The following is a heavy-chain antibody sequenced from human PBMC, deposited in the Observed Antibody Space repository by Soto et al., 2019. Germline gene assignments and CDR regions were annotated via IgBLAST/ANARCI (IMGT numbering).Heavy chain of an antibody. V-gene: IGHV3-23*01. Sequence: EVQLLESGGGWVQPGGSLRLSCAASGFAFSSYDMSWVRQAPGKGLEWVSGISGSGGSAYYADSVKGRFTISRDNPKNTLYVQMNSLRSEDTAIYYCAKEDDAWTNGHFDIWGQGTLVTVS. CDR1: GFAFSSYD. J-gene: IGHJ3*02. CDR2: ISGSGGSA. CDR3: AKEDDAWTNGHFDI. D-gene: IGHD2-8*01.